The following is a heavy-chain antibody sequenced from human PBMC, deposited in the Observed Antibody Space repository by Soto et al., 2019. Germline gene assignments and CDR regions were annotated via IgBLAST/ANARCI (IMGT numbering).Heavy chain of an antibody. J-gene: IGHJ4*02. CDR1: SGSFSSYY. CDR3: ARPSRFDC. Sequence: QVQLQQWGAGLLKPSETLSLTCAVYSGSFSSYYWSWIRQPPGKGLEWIGEINHSGSTNYNPSLKSRVSMSVDTSKNQFSLKLSSVTAADTAVYYCARPSRFDCWGQGTLVTVSS. V-gene: IGHV4-34*01. CDR2: INHSGST. D-gene: IGHD6-6*01.